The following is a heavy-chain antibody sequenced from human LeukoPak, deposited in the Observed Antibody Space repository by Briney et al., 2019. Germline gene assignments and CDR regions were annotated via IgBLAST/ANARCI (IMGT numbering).Heavy chain of an antibody. CDR1: GGTFSSYA. D-gene: IGHD5-18*01. Sequence: SVKVSCKASGGTFSSYAISWVRQAPGQGLEWMGGIIPIFGTANYAQKFQGRVTITADESTSTAYMELSSLRSEDTAVYYCARDLPGYSYGHDYWGQGTLVTVSS. V-gene: IGHV1-69*13. CDR3: ARDLPGYSYGHDY. J-gene: IGHJ4*02. CDR2: IIPIFGTA.